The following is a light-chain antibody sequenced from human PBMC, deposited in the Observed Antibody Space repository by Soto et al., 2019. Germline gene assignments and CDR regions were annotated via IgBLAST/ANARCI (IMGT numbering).Light chain of an antibody. J-gene: IGKJ1*01. V-gene: IGKV1-5*01. Sequence: DIQMTQSPSAMSASVGDRVTITCRASQSIKTWLAWYQRKPGRAPNLLIYDASSLQSGVPSRFSGSVSGTEGTITISSLQKDDAATYYCQQYESYSWTFGQGTKVDI. CDR3: QQYESYSWT. CDR2: DAS. CDR1: QSIKTW.